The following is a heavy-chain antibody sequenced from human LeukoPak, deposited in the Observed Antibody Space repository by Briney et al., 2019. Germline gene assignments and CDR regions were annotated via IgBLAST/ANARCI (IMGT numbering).Heavy chain of an antibody. J-gene: IGHJ5*02. D-gene: IGHD3-22*01. CDR1: GGSISSYY. V-gene: IGHV4-59*08. CDR2: IYYSGST. CDR3: ARRQPGGYYDSSGYVWFDP. Sequence: PSETLSLTCTVSGGSISSYYWSWIRQPPGKGPEWIGYIYYSGSTNYNPSLKSRVTISVDTSKNQFSLKLSSVTAADTAVYYCARRQPGGYYDSSGYVWFDPWGQGTLVTVSS.